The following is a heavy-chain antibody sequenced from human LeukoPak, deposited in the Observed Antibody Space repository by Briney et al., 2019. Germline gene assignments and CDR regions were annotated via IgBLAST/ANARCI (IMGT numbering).Heavy chain of an antibody. Sequence: ASVTVSCTASGYTFTGYYMHWVRQAPGQGLEWMGWINPNSGGTNYAQKFQGRVTMTRDTSISTAYMELSSLRSEDTAVYYCARGLGHDFWSGYAVYYGMDVWGQGTTVTVSS. J-gene: IGHJ6*02. CDR1: GYTFTGYY. CDR3: ARGLGHDFWSGYAVYYGMDV. V-gene: IGHV1-2*02. CDR2: INPNSGGT. D-gene: IGHD3-3*01.